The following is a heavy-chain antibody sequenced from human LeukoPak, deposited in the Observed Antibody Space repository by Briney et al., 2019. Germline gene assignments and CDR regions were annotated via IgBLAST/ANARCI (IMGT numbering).Heavy chain of an antibody. CDR1: GFTFSSYG. Sequence: GGSLRLSCAASGFTFSSYGMHWVRQAPGKGLEWVAFIRYDGSNKYYADSVKGRFTISRDNSKKTLYLQMNSLRAEDTAVYYCAKDRKEGDLFDYWGQGTLVTVSS. CDR2: IRYDGSNK. D-gene: IGHD2-21*01. J-gene: IGHJ4*02. CDR3: AKDRKEGDLFDY. V-gene: IGHV3-30*02.